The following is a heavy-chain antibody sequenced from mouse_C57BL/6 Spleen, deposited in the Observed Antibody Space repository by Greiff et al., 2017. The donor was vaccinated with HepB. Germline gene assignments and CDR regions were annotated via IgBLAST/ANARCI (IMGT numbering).Heavy chain of an antibody. CDR1: GYAFSSSW. J-gene: IGHJ1*03. V-gene: IGHV1-82*01. CDR3: ARCGSSYEWYFDV. Sequence: VHLVESGPELVKPGASVKISCKASGYAFSSSWMNWVKQRPGKGLEWIGRIYPGDGDTNYNGKFKGKATLTADKSSSTAYMQLSSLTSEDSAVYFCARCGSSYEWYFDVWGTGTTVTVSS. CDR2: IYPGDGDT. D-gene: IGHD1-1*01.